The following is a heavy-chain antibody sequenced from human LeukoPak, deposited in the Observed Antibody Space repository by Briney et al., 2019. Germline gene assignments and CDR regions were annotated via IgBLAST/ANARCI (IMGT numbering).Heavy chain of an antibody. CDR1: GFPFSSYD. V-gene: IGHV3-23*01. CDR2: ISASGGST. J-gene: IGHJ4*02. Sequence: GESLKLSCAASGFPFSSYDMSWLRQAPGKGLEWVSAISASGGSTNYAGSVKGRFTISRDNSKNTLYLQMNSLRAEDTAVYYCAKDRSGYYSDFDYWGQGTLVTVSS. CDR3: AKDRSGYYSDFDY. D-gene: IGHD3-22*01.